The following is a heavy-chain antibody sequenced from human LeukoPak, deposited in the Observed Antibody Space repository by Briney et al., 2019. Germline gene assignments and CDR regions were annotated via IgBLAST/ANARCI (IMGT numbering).Heavy chain of an antibody. J-gene: IGHJ5*02. CDR3: ARVMVTNFDP. CDR2: IDPSDSYT. CDR1: GYSFTSYW. V-gene: IGHV5-10-1*01. D-gene: IGHD4-23*01. Sequence: GESLKTSFKGSGYSFTSYWITWVRQMPGKGLEWMGRIDPSDSYTNYSPSFQGHVTISADKSISTAYLQWSSLKASDTAMYYCARVMVTNFDPWGHGTVVTVSS.